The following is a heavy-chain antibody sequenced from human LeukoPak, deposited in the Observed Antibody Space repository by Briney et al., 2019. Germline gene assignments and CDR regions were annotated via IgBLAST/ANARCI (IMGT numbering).Heavy chain of an antibody. Sequence: ASVKVSYKASGYTFTSYDINWVRQATGQGLECMGWMNPNSGNTGYAQKFQGRVTITRNTSISTAYMELSSLRSEDTAVYYCARVVPRLRFLGVGGSPNYWGQGTLVTVSS. V-gene: IGHV1-8*03. CDR2: MNPNSGNT. CDR1: GYTFTSYD. CDR3: ARVVPRLRFLGVGGSPNY. D-gene: IGHD3-3*01. J-gene: IGHJ4*02.